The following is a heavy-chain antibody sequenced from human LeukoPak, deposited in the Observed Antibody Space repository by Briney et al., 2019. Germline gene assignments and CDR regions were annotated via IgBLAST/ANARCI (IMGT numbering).Heavy chain of an antibody. CDR2: IYSSGAT. V-gene: IGHV4-39*07. J-gene: IGHJ3*02. CDR3: ARDKDAFDI. Sequence: TSETLSLTCTVSGGSISSNSYYWGWIRQPPGKGLECIGNIYSSGATYYTPSLKSRVTISVDTSKNQFSLKLSSVTAADTAVYYCARDKDAFDIWGQGTMVTVSS. CDR1: GGSISSNSYY.